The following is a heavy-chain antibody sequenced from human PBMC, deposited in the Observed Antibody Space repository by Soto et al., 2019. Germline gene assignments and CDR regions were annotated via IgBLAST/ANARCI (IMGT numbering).Heavy chain of an antibody. D-gene: IGHD2-21*02. CDR1: GFSFRSYG. CDR3: ARDGCGGDCPFDY. Sequence: QVQLVESGGGVVQPGGSLRLSCTASGFSFRSYGMHWVRQSPGKGLEWVAVIWYDGSNKYSADSVKGRFNTSRDNSKKVLYLQMSSLRADDTAVYYCARDGCGGDCPFDYWGQGTLVTVSS. J-gene: IGHJ4*02. CDR2: IWYDGSNK. V-gene: IGHV3-33*01.